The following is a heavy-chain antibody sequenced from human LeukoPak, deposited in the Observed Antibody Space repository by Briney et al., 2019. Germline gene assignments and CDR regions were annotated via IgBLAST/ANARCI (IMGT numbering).Heavy chain of an antibody. CDR2: INPNSGGT. CDR3: ARDNGLLSSGAFDM. D-gene: IGHD3-10*01. J-gene: IGHJ3*02. V-gene: IGHV1-2*04. CDR1: GYTFTAYY. Sequence: ASVKVSCKASGYTFTAYYMHWVRQAPGQGLEWMGWINPNSGGTNYAQKFQGWVTMTRDTSISTGYMELSRLRSDDTAVYYCARDNGLLSSGAFDMWGQGTTVTVSS.